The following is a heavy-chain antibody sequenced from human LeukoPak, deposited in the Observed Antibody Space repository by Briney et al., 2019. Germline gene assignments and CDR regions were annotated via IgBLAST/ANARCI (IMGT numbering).Heavy chain of an antibody. CDR1: GYTFTGYF. D-gene: IGHD5-24*01. CDR2: INPNSGGT. J-gene: IGHJ4*02. V-gene: IGHV1-2*02. Sequence: GESLKISCKGSGYTFTGYFMHWVRQAPGQGLEWMGWINPNSGGTNYAQKFQGRVTMTRDTSISTAYMQLSWLRSDDTAVYCCASRMLATIIEYWGQGTLVTVSS. CDR3: ASRMLATIIEY.